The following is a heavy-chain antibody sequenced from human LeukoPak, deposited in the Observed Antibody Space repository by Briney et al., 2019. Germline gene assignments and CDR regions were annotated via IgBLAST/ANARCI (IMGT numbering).Heavy chain of an antibody. J-gene: IGHJ3*02. V-gene: IGHV3-23*01. CDR3: AKEYAIFGVVMNAFDI. CDR2: ISGSGGST. CDR1: GFPFSSYA. Sequence: GGSLRLSCAASGFPFSSYAMSWVRQAPGKGLEWVSAISGSGGSTYYADSVKGRFTISRDNSKNTLYLQMNSLRAEDTAVYYCAKEYAIFGVVMNAFDIWGQGTMVTVSS. D-gene: IGHD3-3*01.